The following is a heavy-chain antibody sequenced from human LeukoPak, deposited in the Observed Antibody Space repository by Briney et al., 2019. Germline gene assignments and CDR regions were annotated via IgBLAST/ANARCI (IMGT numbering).Heavy chain of an antibody. V-gene: IGHV1-2*02. CDR2: INPNSGDT. CDR3: ARGPGGRSGYYPLEDYYYYYYMDV. CDR1: GYTFSDYY. J-gene: IGHJ6*03. D-gene: IGHD3-22*01. Sequence: ASVKVSCKTSGYTFSDYYIHWIRQAPGQGLEWVGWINPNSGDTDYAQKFQGRVTMTTDTSTSTAYMELRSLRSDDTAVYYCARGPGGRSGYYPLEDYYYYYYMDVWGKGTTVTVSS.